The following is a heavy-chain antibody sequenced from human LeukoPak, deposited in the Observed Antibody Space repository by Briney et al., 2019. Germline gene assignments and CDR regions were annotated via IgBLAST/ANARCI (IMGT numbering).Heavy chain of an antibody. V-gene: IGHV3-7*01. J-gene: IGHJ4*02. CDR2: IKDDGSGK. CDR3: ARVGYSSSWSPSDY. CDR1: GFTFSNYW. D-gene: IGHD6-13*01. Sequence: GGSLRLSCAASGFTFSNYWMSWVRQTPGKGLEWVANIKDDGSGKYYVDSLKGRFTISRDNAKNSLYLQMNSLRAEDTAVYYCARVGYSSSWSPSDYWGQGALVTVSS.